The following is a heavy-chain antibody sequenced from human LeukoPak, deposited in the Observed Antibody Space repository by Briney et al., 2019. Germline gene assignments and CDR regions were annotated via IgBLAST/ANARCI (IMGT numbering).Heavy chain of an antibody. CDR2: TYYRSKWYN. V-gene: IGHV6-1*01. J-gene: IGHJ6*03. Sequence: KPSQTLSLTCAISGDSVSSNSAAWNWIRQSPSRGLEWLGRTYYRSKWYNDYAVSVKSRLTINPDTSKNQFSLNLSSVTAADTAVYYCARGLLVLGFYFYYYMDVWGKGTTVTVSS. D-gene: IGHD6-13*01. CDR3: ARGLLVLGFYFYYYMDV. CDR1: GDSVSSNSAA.